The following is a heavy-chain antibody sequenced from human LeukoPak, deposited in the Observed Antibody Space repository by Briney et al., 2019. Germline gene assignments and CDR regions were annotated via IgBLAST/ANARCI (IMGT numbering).Heavy chain of an antibody. CDR3: ARHVGD. V-gene: IGHV4-39*01. Sequence: PSETLSLTCTVSGGSISSSDHYWGWIRQSPGKGLEWIGCIHYSGSTYYNPSLKSRVTTYVDTSKNQFPLKLSSVTAADTAMYYCARHVGDWGQGILVTVSS. D-gene: IGHD1-26*01. CDR1: GGSISSSDHY. CDR2: IHYSGST. J-gene: IGHJ4*02.